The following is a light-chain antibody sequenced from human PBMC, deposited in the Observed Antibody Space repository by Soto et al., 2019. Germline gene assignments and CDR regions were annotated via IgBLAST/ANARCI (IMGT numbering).Light chain of an antibody. V-gene: IGKV3-20*01. J-gene: IGKJ2*01. CDR1: QSVSSSY. CDR3: HQSGSSPYT. Sequence: EIVLTQSPGTLSLSPGERATLSCRASQSVSSSYLAWYQQKPGQAPRLLIYGASSRATGIPDRFSGSGSGTDFTLTINRLEPEDFAVYYCHQSGSSPYTFGQGTKLEIK. CDR2: GAS.